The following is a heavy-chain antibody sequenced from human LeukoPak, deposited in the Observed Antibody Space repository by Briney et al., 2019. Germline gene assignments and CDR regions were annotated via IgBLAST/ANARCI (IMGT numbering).Heavy chain of an antibody. CDR2: ISRFGIT. J-gene: IGHJ4*02. D-gene: IGHD1-26*01. CDR3: ARELLGAPTPGAY. Sequence: SETLSLTCAVYGGSFSGYYWSWVRQAPGKGLEWIGEISRFGITNYHPSLKSRITMSLGRSKNQFSLELTSVTAADSGVYYCARELLGAPTPGAYWGQGTLVTVSS. CDR1: GGSFSGYY. V-gene: IGHV4-34*10.